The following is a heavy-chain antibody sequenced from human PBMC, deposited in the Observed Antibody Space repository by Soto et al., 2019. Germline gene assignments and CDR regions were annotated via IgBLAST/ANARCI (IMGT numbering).Heavy chain of an antibody. Sequence: SETLSLTCTVSGGSISSGGYYWSWIRPHPGKGLEWIGYIYYSGSTYYNPSLKSRVTISVDTSKNQFSLKLSSVTAADTAVYYCARKSYYYDSSGPIDAFDIWGQGTMVTVSS. D-gene: IGHD3-22*01. CDR2: IYYSGST. CDR3: ARKSYYYDSSGPIDAFDI. V-gene: IGHV4-31*03. CDR1: GGSISSGGYY. J-gene: IGHJ3*02.